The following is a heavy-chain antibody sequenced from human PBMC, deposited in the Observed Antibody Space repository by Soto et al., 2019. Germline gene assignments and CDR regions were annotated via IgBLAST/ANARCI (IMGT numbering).Heavy chain of an antibody. V-gene: IGHV3-48*03. CDR2: ISSSGSTI. J-gene: IGHJ6*02. D-gene: IGHD6-19*01. Sequence: GGSLRLSCAASGFTFSSYEMNWVRQAPGKGLEWVSYISSSGSTIYYADSVKGRFTISRDNAKNSLYLQMNSLRAEDTAVYYCARVGAVAGADYYYYGMDVWGQGTTVTVS. CDR1: GFTFSSYE. CDR3: ARVGAVAGADYYYYGMDV.